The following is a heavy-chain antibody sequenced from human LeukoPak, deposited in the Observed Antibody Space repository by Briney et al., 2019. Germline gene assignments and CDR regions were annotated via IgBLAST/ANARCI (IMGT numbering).Heavy chain of an antibody. J-gene: IGHJ4*02. Sequence: GRSLRLSCAASGFTFTRYTMHWVRQAPGKGLEWVAVVLYDGSNKYYADSVKGRFTLSRDNSKNTLSLQMNTLRADDTAVYYCGRDNYGGILDFWGQGTLVTVSS. CDR3: GRDNYGGILDF. CDR1: GFTFTRYT. V-gene: IGHV3-30*04. D-gene: IGHD2-21*01. CDR2: VLYDGSNK.